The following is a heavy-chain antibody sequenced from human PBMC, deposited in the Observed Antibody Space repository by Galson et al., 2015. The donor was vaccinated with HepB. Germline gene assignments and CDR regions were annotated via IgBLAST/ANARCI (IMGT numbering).Heavy chain of an antibody. CDR1: GYTFTGYY. J-gene: IGHJ6*02. V-gene: IGHV1-2*02. CDR2: INPNSGGT. CDR3: ARAEGHYYYGMDV. Sequence: SVKVSCKASGYTFTGYYMHWVRQAPGQGLEWMGWINPNSGGTNYAQKFQGRVTMTRDTSISTAYMELSRLRSDDTAVYYCARAEGHYYYGMDVWGQGTTVTVSS.